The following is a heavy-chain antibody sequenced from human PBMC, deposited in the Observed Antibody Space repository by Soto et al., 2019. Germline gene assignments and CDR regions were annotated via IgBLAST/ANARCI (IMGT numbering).Heavy chain of an antibody. Sequence: QVQLQQWGAGLLKPSETLSLTCAVHGGSFSGYYWSWIRQPPGKGLEWIGAINYSGGTRYNPSLKSRVTISVDRSRNQFSLKMSSVTAADTGVYYCARGRGCSRVTCYEDYWGQGTLVTVSS. V-gene: IGHV4-34*01. J-gene: IGHJ4*02. D-gene: IGHD2-2*01. CDR3: ARGRGCSRVTCYEDY. CDR2: INYSGGT. CDR1: GGSFSGYY.